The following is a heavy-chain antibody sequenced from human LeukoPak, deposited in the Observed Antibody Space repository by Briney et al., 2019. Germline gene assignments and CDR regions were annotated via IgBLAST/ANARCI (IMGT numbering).Heavy chain of an antibody. CDR3: ARVSMVRGVIITNYYYYYYMDV. J-gene: IGHJ6*03. CDR2: IKQDGSEK. Sequence: GGSLRLSCAASGFTFSSYWMSWVRQAPGKGLEWVANIKQDGSEKYYVDSVKGRFTISRDNAKNSLYLQMNSLRAEDTAVYYCARVSMVRGVIITNYYYYYYMDVWGKGTTVTISS. CDR1: GFTFSSYW. V-gene: IGHV3-7*01. D-gene: IGHD3-10*01.